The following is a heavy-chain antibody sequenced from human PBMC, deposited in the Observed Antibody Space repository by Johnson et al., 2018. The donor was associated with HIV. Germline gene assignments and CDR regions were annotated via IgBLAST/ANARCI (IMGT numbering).Heavy chain of an antibody. CDR1: GFTFSSYG. CDR2: ISGDGSSS. V-gene: IGHV3-NL1*01. J-gene: IGHJ3*02. Sequence: QVLLVESGGGLVQPGGSLRLSCAASGFTFSSYGMHWVRQAPGKGLMWVSRISGDGSSSSYADSVKGRFTISRDNSKTTLYLQMNSLRAEDTAVYYCARGKYYYDSSGYYGPKTNNGAFDIWGQGTMVTVSS. CDR3: ARGKYYYDSSGYYGPKTNNGAFDI. D-gene: IGHD3-22*01.